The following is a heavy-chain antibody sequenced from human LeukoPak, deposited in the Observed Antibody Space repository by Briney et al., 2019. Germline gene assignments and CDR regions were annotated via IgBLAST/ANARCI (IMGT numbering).Heavy chain of an antibody. D-gene: IGHD3-22*01. Sequence: SGTLSLTCAVSGGSISSSKWWSWVRQPPGKGLEWIGEIYHSGSTNYNPSLKSRVTISVDKSKNQFSLKLSSVTAADTAVYYCARGRGSGYYGFDYWGQGTLVTVSS. CDR2: IYHSGST. J-gene: IGHJ4*02. CDR1: GGSISSSKW. CDR3: ARGRGSGYYGFDY. V-gene: IGHV4-4*02.